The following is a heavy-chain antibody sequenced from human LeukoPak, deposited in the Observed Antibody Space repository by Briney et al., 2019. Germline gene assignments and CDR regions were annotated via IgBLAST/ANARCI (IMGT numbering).Heavy chain of an antibody. D-gene: IGHD5-12*01. CDR1: GGSISSYY. V-gene: IGHV4-59*01. Sequence: SETLSLTCTVSGGSISSYYWSWIRQPPGKGLEWTGYIYYSGSTNYNPSLKSRVTISVDTSKNQFSLKLSSVTAADTAVYYCARGPYSGYNGLFDYWGQETLVTVSS. CDR3: ARGPYSGYNGLFDY. J-gene: IGHJ4*02. CDR2: IYYSGST.